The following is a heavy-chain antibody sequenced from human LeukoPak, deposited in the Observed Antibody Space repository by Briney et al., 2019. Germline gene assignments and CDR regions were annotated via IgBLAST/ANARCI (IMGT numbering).Heavy chain of an antibody. Sequence: GGSLRLSCAASGFTSSGFAMNWVRQAPGMGLEWISYISTVGTTKYYADSVKGRFTISRDNAKDSLYLQMNSLRAEDTGVYYCATSDPCGDSLIDSWGQGTLVTVSS. J-gene: IGHJ4*02. V-gene: IGHV3-48*03. CDR3: ATSDPCGDSLIDS. CDR2: ISTVGTTK. CDR1: GFTSSGFA. D-gene: IGHD4-17*01.